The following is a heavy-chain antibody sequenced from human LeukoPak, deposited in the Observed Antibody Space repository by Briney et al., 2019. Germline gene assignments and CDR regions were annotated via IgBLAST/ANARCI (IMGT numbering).Heavy chain of an antibody. CDR1: GYTFTSYY. D-gene: IGHD3-16*01. V-gene: IGHV1-46*03. J-gene: IGHJ6*03. CDR2: INPSGGST. Sequence: GASVKVSCKASGYTFTSYYMHWVRQAPGQGLEWMGIINPSGGSTSYAQKSQGRVTMIRDTSTSTVYMELSSQRSEDTAVYYCARGGAYYYYYMDVWGKGTTVTVSS. CDR3: ARGGAYYYYYMDV.